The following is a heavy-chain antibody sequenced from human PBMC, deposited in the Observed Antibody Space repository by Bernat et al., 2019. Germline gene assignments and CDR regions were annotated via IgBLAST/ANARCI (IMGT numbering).Heavy chain of an antibody. J-gene: IGHJ3*02. V-gene: IGHV3-30*18. CDR1: GFTFSSYG. CDR3: AKIESGYDDRSFDI. Sequence: QVQLVESGGGVVQPGRSLRLSCAASGFTFSSYGMHWVRQAPGKGLEWVAVISYDGSNKYDAESVKGRFTISRDNSKNTLYLQMNSRRAEDTAVYYCAKIESGYDDRSFDIWGQGTMVTVSS. CDR2: ISYDGSNK. D-gene: IGHD5-12*01.